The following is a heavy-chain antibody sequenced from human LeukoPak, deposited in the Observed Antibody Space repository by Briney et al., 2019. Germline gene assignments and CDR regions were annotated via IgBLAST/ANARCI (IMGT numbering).Heavy chain of an antibody. J-gene: IGHJ4*02. D-gene: IGHD3-3*01. CDR3: AKTISVRRNFEY. V-gene: IGHV3-23*01. CDR2: ISESGGNT. CDR1: GFSFSSYA. Sequence: GGSLRLSCAASGFSFSSYAMSWVRQAPGRGLEWVSGISESGGNTYYADSVKGRFIISRDNSKNTLYLQMNSLRAEDTAVYYCAKTISVRRNFEYWGQGTLVTVSS.